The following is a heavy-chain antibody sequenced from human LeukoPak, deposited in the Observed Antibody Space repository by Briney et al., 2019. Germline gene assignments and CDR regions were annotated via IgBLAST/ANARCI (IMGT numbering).Heavy chain of an antibody. CDR2: INHSGST. V-gene: IGHV4-34*01. CDR3: ARVWPPSGAAADGDY. J-gene: IGHJ4*02. CDR1: GFTFSRNW. D-gene: IGHD6-13*01. Sequence: GSLRLPCAASGFTFSRNWMTWVRQPPGKGLEWIGEINHSGSTNYNPSLKSRVTISVDTSKNQFSLKLSSVTAADTAVYYCARVWPPSGAAADGDYWGQGTLVTVSS.